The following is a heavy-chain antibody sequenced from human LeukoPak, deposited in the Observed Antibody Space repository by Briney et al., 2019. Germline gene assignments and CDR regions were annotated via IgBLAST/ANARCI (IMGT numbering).Heavy chain of an antibody. CDR1: GFTFSSYA. Sequence: SGGSLRLSCAASGFTFSSYAMSWVRQAPGKGLEWVSSIDPSSTYIYYADSVRGRFTISRDNAKNSLYLQMNSLRAEDTAVYYCATYGDTGAFDIWGQGTMVTVSS. V-gene: IGHV3-21*01. D-gene: IGHD5-18*01. CDR3: ATYGDTGAFDI. CDR2: IDPSSTYI. J-gene: IGHJ3*02.